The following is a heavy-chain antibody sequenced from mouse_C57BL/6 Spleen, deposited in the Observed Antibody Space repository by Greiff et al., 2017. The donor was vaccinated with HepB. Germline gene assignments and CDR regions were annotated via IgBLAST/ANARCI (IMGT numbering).Heavy chain of an antibody. J-gene: IGHJ4*01. Sequence: QVQLQQSGAELVRPGASVTLSCKASGYTFTDYEMHWVKQTPVHGLEWIGAIDPETGGTAYNQKFKGKAILTADKSSSTAYMELRSLTSEDSAVYYCTRERTNYYGRAMDYWGQGTSVTVSS. D-gene: IGHD1-1*01. CDR3: TRERTNYYGRAMDY. V-gene: IGHV1-15*01. CDR1: GYTFTDYE. CDR2: IDPETGGT.